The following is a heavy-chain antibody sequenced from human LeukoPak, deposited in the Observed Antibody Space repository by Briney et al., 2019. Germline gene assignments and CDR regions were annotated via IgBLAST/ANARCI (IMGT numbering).Heavy chain of an antibody. CDR1: GGSFSGYY. CDR3: ARDYYDILAGYSGYDY. V-gene: IGHV4-34*01. J-gene: IGHJ4*02. Sequence: SETLSLTCAVYGGSFSGYYWSWIRQPPGKGLEWIGEINHSGSTNYNPSLKSRVTISVDTSKNQFSLKLSSVTAADTAVYYCARDYYDILAGYSGYDYWGQGTLVTVSS. D-gene: IGHD3-9*01. CDR2: INHSGST.